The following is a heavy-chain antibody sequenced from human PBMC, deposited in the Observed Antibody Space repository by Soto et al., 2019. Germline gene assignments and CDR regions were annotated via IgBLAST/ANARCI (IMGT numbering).Heavy chain of an antibody. V-gene: IGHV1-69*02. CDR1: GGTFSSYT. Sequence: SVKVSCKASGGTFSSYTISWARQAPGQGLEWMGRIIPILGIANYAQKFQGRVTITADKSTSTAYMELSSLRSEDTAVYYCASSAAAGTLYFDYYYYMDVWGKGTTVTVS. D-gene: IGHD6-13*01. CDR3: ASSAAAGTLYFDYYYYMDV. CDR2: IIPILGIA. J-gene: IGHJ6*03.